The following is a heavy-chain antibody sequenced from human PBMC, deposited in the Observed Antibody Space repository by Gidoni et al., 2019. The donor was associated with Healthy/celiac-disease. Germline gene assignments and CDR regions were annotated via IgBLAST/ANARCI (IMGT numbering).Heavy chain of an antibody. V-gene: IGHV3-23*01. CDR2: ISGSGGRT. CDR1: GFTFSSYA. Sequence: EVQMLESGGGLVQPGGSLRLSCAASGFTFSSYAIIWVRQAPGKGLEWVSAISGSGGRTYYADSVKGRFTISRDNSKNTLYLQMNSLRAADTAVYYCAKVYSSSWPYFDYWGQGTLVTVSS. D-gene: IGHD6-13*01. J-gene: IGHJ4*02. CDR3: AKVYSSSWPYFDY.